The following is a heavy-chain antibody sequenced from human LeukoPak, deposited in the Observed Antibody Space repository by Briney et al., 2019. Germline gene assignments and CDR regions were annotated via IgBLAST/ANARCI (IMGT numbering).Heavy chain of an antibody. CDR1: GFTFSDYY. CDR3: AKFPYIVVVVAATWFDP. CDR2: TSSSGAST. J-gene: IGHJ5*02. D-gene: IGHD2-15*01. V-gene: IGHV3-11*01. Sequence: PGGSLRRTCAASGFTFSDYYMSWIPSAPGKELKWVSYTSSSGASTYYADSVKGRFTMSRDNSKDTLYLQMNSMRAEDTAVYYCAKFPYIVVVVAATWFDPWGQGTLVTVSS.